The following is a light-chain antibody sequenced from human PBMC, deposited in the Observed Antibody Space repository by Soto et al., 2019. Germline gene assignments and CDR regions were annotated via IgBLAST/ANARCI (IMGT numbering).Light chain of an antibody. Sequence: EIVLTQSPGTLSLSPGKRATLSCRASQSVSSIYLAWYQQKPGQAPRLLIYGASSRATGIPDRFSGSGSGTDFTLTISRVEPEDVAVYYCQHYGSSPGTFGQGTKVEIK. J-gene: IGKJ1*01. CDR3: QHYGSSPGT. V-gene: IGKV3-20*01. CDR2: GAS. CDR1: QSVSSIY.